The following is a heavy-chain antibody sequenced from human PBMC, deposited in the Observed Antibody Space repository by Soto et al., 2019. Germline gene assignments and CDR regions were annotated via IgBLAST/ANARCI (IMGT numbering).Heavy chain of an antibody. V-gene: IGHV1-2*02. J-gene: IGHJ4*02. CDR1: GYTFTGYY. Sequence: ASVKVSCKASGYTFTGYYMHWVRQAPGQGLEWMGWINPNSGGTNYAQKFQGRVTMTRDTSISTAYMELSRLRSDDTAVHYCALASIAAPNAHFDYWGQGTLVTVSS. CDR2: INPNSGGT. CDR3: ALASIAAPNAHFDY. D-gene: IGHD6-6*01.